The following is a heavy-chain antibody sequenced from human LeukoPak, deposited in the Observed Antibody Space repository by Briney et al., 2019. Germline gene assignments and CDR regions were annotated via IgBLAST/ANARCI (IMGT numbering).Heavy chain of an antibody. Sequence: GGSLRLSCAASGFTFSIFAMSWVRQAPGKGPDWVAIIGSGADLFYADSVKGPFTISRDQSKNLLFLQMDRLRAEDSATYYCAKDWISGHRVYDFLDFGGQGTQVTVCS. CDR1: GFTFSIFA. D-gene: IGHD5/OR15-5a*01. J-gene: IGHJ4*02. CDR3: AKDWISGHRVYDFLDF. V-gene: IGHV3-23*01. CDR2: IIGSGADL.